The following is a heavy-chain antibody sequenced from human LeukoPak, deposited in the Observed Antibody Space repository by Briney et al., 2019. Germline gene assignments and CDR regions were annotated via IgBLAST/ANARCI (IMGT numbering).Heavy chain of an antibody. V-gene: IGHV4-39*01. CDR2: IYYSGST. J-gene: IGHJ4*02. D-gene: IGHD3-22*01. Sequence: SETLPLICTGSVGSLSSSSYYWGWIRRPPGKGLEWIGSIYYSGSTYYNRSLKSRVTIAVDTSKNQFSLKLSSVTAADTAVYYCASRNYYDSSGYSRVDYWGQGTLVTVSS. CDR3: ASRNYYDSSGYSRVDY. CDR1: VGSLSSSSYY.